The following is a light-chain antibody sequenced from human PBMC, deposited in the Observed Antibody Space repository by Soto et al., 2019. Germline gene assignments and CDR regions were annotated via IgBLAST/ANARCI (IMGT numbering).Light chain of an antibody. CDR1: QTISSW. Sequence: DIQMTQSPSTLSASVGDRVTITCRASQTISSWLAWYQQKPGKAPSLLIYKASILENGVPSRFRGSGSGTEFTLSISSLQPDDFATYYCQQYSTSSPSTFGQGTKLQI. CDR3: QQYSTSSPST. CDR2: KAS. V-gene: IGKV1-5*03. J-gene: IGKJ2*01.